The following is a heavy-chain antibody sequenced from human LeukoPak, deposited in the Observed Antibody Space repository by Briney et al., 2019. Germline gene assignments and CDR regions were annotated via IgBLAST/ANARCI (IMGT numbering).Heavy chain of an antibody. Sequence: PSETLSLTCAVYGGSFSGYYWSWIRQPPGKGLEWIGEINHSGSTNYNPSLKSRVTISVDTSKNQFSLKLSSVTAADTAVYYCATGPYSGSYYDYWGQGTLVTVSS. J-gene: IGHJ4*02. CDR1: GGSFSGYY. V-gene: IGHV4-34*01. CDR3: ATGPYSGSYYDY. D-gene: IGHD1-26*01. CDR2: INHSGST.